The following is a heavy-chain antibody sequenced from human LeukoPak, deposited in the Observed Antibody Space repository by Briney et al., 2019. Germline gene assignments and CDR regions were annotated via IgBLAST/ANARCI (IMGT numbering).Heavy chain of an antibody. CDR2: ISSSGSTI. D-gene: IGHD2-2*01. V-gene: IGHV3-11*01. J-gene: IGHJ4*02. CDR1: GFPFSDYY. CDR3: ARVYCSSTSCYFFDY. Sequence: GALLLSSAASGFPFSDYYMSWIRRAPGRGREWVAYISSSGSTIYYADSVKGRFTISRDNAKNSLYLQMNSLRAEDTAVYYCARVYCSSTSCYFFDYWGQGTLVTVSS.